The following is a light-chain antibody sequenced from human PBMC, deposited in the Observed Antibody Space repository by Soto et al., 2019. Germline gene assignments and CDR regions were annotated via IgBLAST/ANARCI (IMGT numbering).Light chain of an antibody. V-gene: IGLV2-14*01. J-gene: IGLJ3*02. CDR2: EVT. Sequence: QPVLTQPASVTGSPGQSITISCTGTSSDVGGYNRVSWYQQYPGTAPKLMIYEVTNRPSGVSDRFSGSKSVNTASLTISGLQPEDEADYYCSSYTIRSTWVFGGGTKLIVL. CDR1: SSDVGGYNR. CDR3: SSYTIRSTWV.